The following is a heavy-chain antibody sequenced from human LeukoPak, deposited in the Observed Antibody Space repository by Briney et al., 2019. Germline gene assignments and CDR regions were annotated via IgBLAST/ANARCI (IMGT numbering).Heavy chain of an antibody. CDR1: GFTFSSYA. CDR2: ISYDGSNK. CDR3: ARRGFSGGSHYAFDI. D-gene: IGHD2-15*01. V-gene: IGHV3-30*04. Sequence: GGSLRLSCAASGFTFSSYAMHWVRQAPGKGLEWVAVISYDGSNKYYADSVKGRFTISRDNAKNTLYLQMNSLRAEDTAVYYCARRGFSGGSHYAFDIWGQGTVVTVSS. J-gene: IGHJ3*02.